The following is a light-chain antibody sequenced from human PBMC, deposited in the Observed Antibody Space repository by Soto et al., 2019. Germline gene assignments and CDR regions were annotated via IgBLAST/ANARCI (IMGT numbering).Light chain of an antibody. CDR3: LQYYTTPEA. Sequence: DIVMTQSPDSLAVSLGERATINYKSSQSILYSSNNKNYLAWYQQKPGQRPKLLIYWASTRESGVPDRFSGSGSGTDFTLTISSLQAEDAAVYYCLQYYTTPEAFGQGTKVEIK. V-gene: IGKV4-1*01. J-gene: IGKJ1*01. CDR2: WAS. CDR1: QSILYSSNNKNY.